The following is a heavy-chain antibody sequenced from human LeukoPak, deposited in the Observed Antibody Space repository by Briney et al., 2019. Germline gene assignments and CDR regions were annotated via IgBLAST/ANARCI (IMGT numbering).Heavy chain of an antibody. CDR1: GYTFTAYY. D-gene: IGHD5-24*01. V-gene: IGHV1-46*01. CDR3: ARIGIRDGYSRDDF. J-gene: IGHJ4*02. CDR2: INPNDGTT. Sequence: ASVKVSCKASGYTFTAYYLHWVRQAPGQGPEWLGMINPNDGTTTYAQKFQGRVTMTRDTSTSTVYMELSSLRSEDTAVYYSARIGIRDGYSRDDFWGQGTRVTVSS.